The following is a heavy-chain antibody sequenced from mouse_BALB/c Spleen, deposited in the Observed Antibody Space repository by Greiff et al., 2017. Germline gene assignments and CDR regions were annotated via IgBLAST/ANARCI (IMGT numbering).Heavy chain of an antibody. V-gene: IGHV3-2*02. CDR2: ISYSGST. Sequence: EVKLVESGPGLVKPSQSLSLTCTVTGYSITSDYAWTWIRQFPGNKLEWMGYISYSGSTSYNPSLKSRISITRDTSKNQFFLQLNSVTTEDTATYYCARFSLRRLPYYAMDYWGQGTSVTVAS. CDR3: ARFSLRRLPYYAMDY. J-gene: IGHJ4*01. CDR1: GYSITSDYA. D-gene: IGHD1-2*01.